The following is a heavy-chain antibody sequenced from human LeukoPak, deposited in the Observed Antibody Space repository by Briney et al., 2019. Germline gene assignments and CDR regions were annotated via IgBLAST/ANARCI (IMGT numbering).Heavy chain of an antibody. CDR1: GYTVTSYD. V-gene: IGHV1-8*01. J-gene: IGHJ6*03. D-gene: IGHD2-2*01. Sequence: GASVKVSCKASGYTVTSYDINWVRQATGQGLELMGWMNPNSGNTGYAQKFQGRVTMTRNTSISTAYMELSSLRSEDTAVYYCARGAPMPYCSSTSCYAANYYYYMDVWGKGTMVTVSS. CDR2: MNPNSGNT. CDR3: ARGAPMPYCSSTSCYAANYYYYMDV.